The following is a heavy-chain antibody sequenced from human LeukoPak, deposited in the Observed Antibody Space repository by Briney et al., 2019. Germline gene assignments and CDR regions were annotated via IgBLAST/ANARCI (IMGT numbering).Heavy chain of an antibody. D-gene: IGHD6-19*01. CDR1: GDSVSSKNGA. J-gene: IGHJ4*02. CDR2: TYYRSKWYN. V-gene: IGHV6-1*01. Sequence: SQTLSLTCVVSGDSVSSKNGAWDWIRQSPSRGLEWLGRTYYRSKWYNDYAESMEGRMTISQDTSKNQYSLHLNSVTPDDTAVYYCARDFGTTGWHTFDYWGQGTLVTVSS. CDR3: ARDFGTTGWHTFDY.